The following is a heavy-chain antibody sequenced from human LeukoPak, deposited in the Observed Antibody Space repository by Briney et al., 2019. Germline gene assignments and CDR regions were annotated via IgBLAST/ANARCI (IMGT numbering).Heavy chain of an antibody. CDR1: GFTFSAFA. D-gene: IGHD6-13*01. CDR2: ITGGGNSV. CDR3: AKGAAAGKVDWFDP. J-gene: IGHJ5*02. Sequence: PGGSLRLSCAASGFTFSAFAMTWVRQAPGKAPEWVSSITGGGNSVFYADSVKGRFTFSRDNSKNTLYLQMNSLRVDDTAVYYCAKGAAAGKVDWFDPWGQETLVTVSS. V-gene: IGHV3-23*01.